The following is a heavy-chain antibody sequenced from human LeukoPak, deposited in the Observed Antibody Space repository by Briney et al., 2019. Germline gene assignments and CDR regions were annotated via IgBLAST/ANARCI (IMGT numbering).Heavy chain of an antibody. CDR1: GFTFSSYA. J-gene: IGHJ4*02. CDR2: ISGSGGST. D-gene: IGHD5-18*01. CDR3: AKDGAMAPDFDY. Sequence: GGSLRLSCAASGFTFSSYAMSWVRPAPGKGLEWVSAISGSGGSTYYADSVKGRFTISRDNSKNTLYLQMNSLRAEDTAVYYCAKDGAMAPDFDYWGQGTLVTVSS. V-gene: IGHV3-23*01.